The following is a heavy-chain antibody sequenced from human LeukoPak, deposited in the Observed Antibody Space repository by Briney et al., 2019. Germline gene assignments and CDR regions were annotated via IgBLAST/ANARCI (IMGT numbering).Heavy chain of an antibody. V-gene: IGHV4-39*01. CDR2: IYYSGST. Sequence: PSETLSLTCTVSGGSISSSSYYWGWIRQPPGKGLEWIGSIYYSGSTYYNPSLKSRVTISVDTSKNQFSLKLSPVTAADTAVYYCARQGSASSGYYYGRIDYFDYWGQGTLVTVSS. D-gene: IGHD3-22*01. J-gene: IGHJ4*02. CDR3: ARQGSASSGYYYGRIDYFDY. CDR1: GGSISSSSYY.